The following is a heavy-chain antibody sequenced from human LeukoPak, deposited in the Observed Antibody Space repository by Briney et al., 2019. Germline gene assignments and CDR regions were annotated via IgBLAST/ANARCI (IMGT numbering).Heavy chain of an antibody. D-gene: IGHD4-11*01. Sequence: SETLSLTCSVSGGSISNYFWTWIRQPPEKGLEWIGHMYYSGSTNYNPSLKSRVTISVDTSKNQFSLKLSSVTAADTAVYYCASSRLTTYYYNGLDVWGQGTTVTVSS. V-gene: IGHV4-59*08. CDR3: ASSRLTTYYYNGLDV. CDR1: GGSISNYF. J-gene: IGHJ6*02. CDR2: MYYSGST.